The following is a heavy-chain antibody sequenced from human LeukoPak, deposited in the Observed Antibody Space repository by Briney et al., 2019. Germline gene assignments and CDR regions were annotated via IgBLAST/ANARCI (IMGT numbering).Heavy chain of an antibody. CDR2: IYPGDSDT. Sequence: GASLKISCKGSGYRFTSYWIGWGRRMPGKGLEWMGIIYPGDSDTRYSPSFQGQVTISADKSISTAYLQWSSLKASDTAMYYCARQRFTMRAYAGNWFDPWGQGTLVTVSS. J-gene: IGHJ5*02. CDR3: ARQRFTMRAYAGNWFDP. V-gene: IGHV5-51*01. CDR1: GYRFTSYW. D-gene: IGHD3-10*01.